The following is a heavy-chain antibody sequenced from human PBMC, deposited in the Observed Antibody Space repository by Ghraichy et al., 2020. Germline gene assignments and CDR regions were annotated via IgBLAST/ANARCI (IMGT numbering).Heavy chain of an antibody. V-gene: IGHV3-48*01. D-gene: IGHD1-14*01. CDR3: ARSLRFLTGYCFDY. CDR1: GFTFSSYS. CDR2: ISGSSSTI. Sequence: GGSLRLSCAASGFTFSSYSMNWVRQAPGKGLEWVSFISGSSSTIYYADSVKGLFTISRDNAKNSLYLQMNSLRAEDTAVYYCARSLRFLTGYCFDYWGQGTLVTVSS. J-gene: IGHJ4*02.